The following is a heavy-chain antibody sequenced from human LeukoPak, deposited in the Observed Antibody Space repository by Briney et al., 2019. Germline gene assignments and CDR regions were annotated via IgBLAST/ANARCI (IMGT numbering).Heavy chain of an antibody. D-gene: IGHD5-24*01. J-gene: IGHJ4*02. CDR3: AKSGYNRFDY. CDR1: GFTFISSA. Sequence: PGGSLRLSCAASGFTFISSARSWVRRAPAKGVEGVSGISGSGSGGTTYYAASVKRGFTISRDNTNNTLYLQMNSLRAEDTAVYYCAKSGYNRFDYWGQGTLVTVSS. CDR2: ISGSGSGGTT. V-gene: IGHV3-23*01.